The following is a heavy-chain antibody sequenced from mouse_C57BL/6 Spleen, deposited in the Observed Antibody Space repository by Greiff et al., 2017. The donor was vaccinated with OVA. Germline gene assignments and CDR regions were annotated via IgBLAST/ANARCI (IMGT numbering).Heavy chain of an antibody. CDR3: ARRYYGSSRDFDY. V-gene: IGHV1-69*01. CDR2: IDPSDSYT. Sequence: QVQLQQPGAELVMPGASVKLSCKASGYTFTSYWMHWVKQRPGQGLEWIGEIDPSDSYTNYNQKFKGKSTLTVDKSSSTAYMRLSSLTSEDSAVYYCARRYYGSSRDFDYWGQSTTLTVSS. CDR1: GYTFTSYW. D-gene: IGHD1-1*01. J-gene: IGHJ2*01.